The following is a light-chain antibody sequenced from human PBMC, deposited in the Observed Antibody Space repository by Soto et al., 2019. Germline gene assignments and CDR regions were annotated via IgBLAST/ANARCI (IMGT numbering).Light chain of an antibody. CDR2: DAS. CDR1: HSVSSK. V-gene: IGKV3-15*01. CDR3: QQYNNWPWT. J-gene: IGKJ1*01. Sequence: EILMTQSPATLSVSSGERATLSCRASHSVSSKLAWYQRKPGQAPRLLIYDASTRATGIPARFSGSGSGTEFTLTISSLQSEDFAIYFCQQYNNWPWTLGQGTKVDIK.